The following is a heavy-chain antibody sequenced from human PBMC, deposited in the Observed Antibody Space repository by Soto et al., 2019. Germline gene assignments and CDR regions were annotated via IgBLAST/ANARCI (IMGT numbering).Heavy chain of an antibody. Sequence: QVQLVESGGGLVKPGGSPRLSCAASGFTFSDYYMSWIRQAPGKGLEWVSYISSSSSYTNYADSVKGRFTISRDNARNSRYLQMNSLRAEDTAVYYCARGNYGGNSGCDYWGQGTLVTVSS. J-gene: IGHJ4*02. D-gene: IGHD4-17*01. CDR1: GFTFSDYY. CDR3: ARGNYGGNSGCDY. V-gene: IGHV3-11*06. CDR2: ISSSSSYT.